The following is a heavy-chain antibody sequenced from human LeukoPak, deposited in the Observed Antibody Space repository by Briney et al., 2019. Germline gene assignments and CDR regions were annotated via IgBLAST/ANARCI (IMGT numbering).Heavy chain of an antibody. CDR1: GGSISSYY. Sequence: SETLSLTCTVSGGSISSYYWSWIRQPPGKGLEWIGYIYHSGSTNYNPSLKSRVTISVDTSKNQFSLKLSSVTAADTAVYYCASYSSGWYLDAFDIWGQGTMVTVSS. D-gene: IGHD6-19*01. V-gene: IGHV4-59*08. J-gene: IGHJ3*02. CDR2: IYHSGST. CDR3: ASYSSGWYLDAFDI.